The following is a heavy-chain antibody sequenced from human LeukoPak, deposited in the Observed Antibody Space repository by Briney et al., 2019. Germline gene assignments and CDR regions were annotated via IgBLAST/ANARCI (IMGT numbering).Heavy chain of an antibody. CDR1: GFTFSSYG. D-gene: IGHD3-16*01. J-gene: IGHJ6*02. CDR2: ISGSGSNT. CDR3: ARGGGLDV. Sequence: GGSLRLSCAAAGFTFSSYGMSWVRQAPGKGLEWVSSISGSGSNTYQPDSVKGRFTISRDNSKNTLYLQMSNLRAEDTAVYFCARGGGLDVWGQGATVTVSS. V-gene: IGHV3-23*01.